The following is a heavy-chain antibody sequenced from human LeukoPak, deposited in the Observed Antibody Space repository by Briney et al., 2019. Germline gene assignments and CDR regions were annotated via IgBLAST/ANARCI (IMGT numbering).Heavy chain of an antibody. J-gene: IGHJ1*01. CDR2: INYSGST. D-gene: IGHD3-22*01. Sequence: SETLSLTCTVSGGSISSSSYYWGWIRQPPGKGLEWIGSINYSGSTYYNPSLKSRVTISVDTSKNQFSLKLSSVTAADTAVYYCARHTYYYDSSGYYPSSEYFQHWGQGTLVTVSS. CDR3: ARHTYYYDSSGYYPSSEYFQH. CDR1: GGSISSSSYY. V-gene: IGHV4-39*01.